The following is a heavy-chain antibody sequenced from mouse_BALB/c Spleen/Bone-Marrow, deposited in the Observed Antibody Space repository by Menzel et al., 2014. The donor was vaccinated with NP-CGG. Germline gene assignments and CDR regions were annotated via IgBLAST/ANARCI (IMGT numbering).Heavy chain of an antibody. J-gene: IGHJ3*01. Sequence: EALLVVPGSELAMPVTSVTLSSTASCFKINDTYLHWVKQCHEQALEWIGRIAPANCTTKYNPKFRGKATITADTSSNTASLQLSSLTSEDTAGYYCARNYSYGESFAYRSQGTLVT. CDR2: IAPANCTT. CDR1: CFKINDTY. CDR3: ARNYSYGESFAY. V-gene: IGHV14-3*02. D-gene: IGHD2-12*01.